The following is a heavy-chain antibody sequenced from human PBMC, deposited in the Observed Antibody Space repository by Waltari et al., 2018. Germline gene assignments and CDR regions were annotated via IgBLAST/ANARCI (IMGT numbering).Heavy chain of an antibody. D-gene: IGHD2-2*01. J-gene: IGHJ4*02. CDR2: INPHSGDT. V-gene: IGHV1-2*02. CDR1: GYIFTGIY. CDR3: ARGSSRVDF. Sequence: QVQLVQSGAEVRKPGASVKVSCKASGYIFTGIYINWVQQAPGQGFEWMGWINPHSGDTNYAQKFRGRITMTRDTAITTAYIELSSLTSDDTAVYYCARGSSRVDFWGQGTLVTVSS.